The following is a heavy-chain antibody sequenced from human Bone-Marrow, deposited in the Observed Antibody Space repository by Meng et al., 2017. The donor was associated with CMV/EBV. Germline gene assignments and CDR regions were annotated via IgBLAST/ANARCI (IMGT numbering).Heavy chain of an antibody. J-gene: IGHJ4*02. D-gene: IGHD3-22*01. Sequence: QDQVVQFGGGVEKAESSVKVSCKAYGGTFSSYTISWVRQAPGQGLEWMGRIIPILGIANYAQKFQGRVTITADKSTSTAYMELSSLRSEDTAVYYCAREDSSGYSYYFDYWGQVTLVTVSS. CDR2: IIPILGIA. V-gene: IGHV1-69*08. CDR1: GGTFSSYT. CDR3: AREDSSGYSYYFDY.